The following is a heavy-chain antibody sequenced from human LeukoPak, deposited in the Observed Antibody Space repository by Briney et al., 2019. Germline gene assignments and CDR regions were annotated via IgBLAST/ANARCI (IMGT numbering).Heavy chain of an antibody. CDR2: ISDSGDKT. V-gene: IGHV3-23*01. CDR1: GFTFSSYS. CDR3: AKDQWLVPPQDAFDV. D-gene: IGHD6-19*01. J-gene: IGHJ3*01. Sequence: GGSLRLSCAASGFTFSSYSVNWVRQAPGRGLEWVATISDSGDKTYYADSVKGRFTISRDNPKNTLYLQMNSLRAEDTALYYCAKDQWLVPPQDAFDVWGQGSMVTVSS.